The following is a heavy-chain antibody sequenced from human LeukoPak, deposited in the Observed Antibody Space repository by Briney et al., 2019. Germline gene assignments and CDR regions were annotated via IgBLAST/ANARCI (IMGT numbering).Heavy chain of an antibody. CDR1: GFTFSSYA. V-gene: IGHV3-23*01. CDR2: ISGSGGST. J-gene: IGHJ5*02. CDR3: AKAITYYYDSSGLAP. D-gene: IGHD3-22*01. Sequence: PGGSLRLSCAASGFTFSSYAMSRVRQAPGKGLEWVSAISGSGGSTYYADSVKGRFTISRDNSKNTLYLQMNSLRAEDTAVYYCAKAITYYYDSSGLAPWGQGTLVTVSS.